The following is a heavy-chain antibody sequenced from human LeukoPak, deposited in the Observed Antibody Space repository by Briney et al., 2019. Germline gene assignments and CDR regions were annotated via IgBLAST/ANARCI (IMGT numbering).Heavy chain of an antibody. CDR3: AKNDILTGFLAEALGAFDI. J-gene: IGHJ3*02. Sequence: GGSLRLSCAASGFTFSSYAMSWVCQAPGKGLEWVSAISGSGGSTYYADSVKGRFTISRDNSKNTLYLQMNSLRAEDTAVYYCAKNDILTGFLAEALGAFDIWGQGTMVTVSS. V-gene: IGHV3-23*01. CDR1: GFTFSSYA. CDR2: ISGSGGST. D-gene: IGHD3-9*01.